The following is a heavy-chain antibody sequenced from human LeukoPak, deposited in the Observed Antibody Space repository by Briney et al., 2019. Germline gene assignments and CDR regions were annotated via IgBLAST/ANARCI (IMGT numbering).Heavy chain of an antibody. J-gene: IGHJ4*02. V-gene: IGHV3-73*01. CDR2: IRSKANSYAT. D-gene: IGHD5-12*01. Sequence: GGSLRLSCAASGVTFSGSAMHWVRQASGKGLEWVGRIRSKANSYATAYAASVKGRLTISRDDSKNTACLQMNSLKTEDTAVYYCTRRSGYDGAPDYWGQGTLVTVSS. CDR3: TRRSGYDGAPDY. CDR1: GVTFSGSA.